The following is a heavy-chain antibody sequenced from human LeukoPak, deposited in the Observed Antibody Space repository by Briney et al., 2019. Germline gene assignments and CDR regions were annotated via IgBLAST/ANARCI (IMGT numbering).Heavy chain of an antibody. V-gene: IGHV1-2*06. CDR3: ARGQLQKPDF. CDR2: INPQNGIS. CDR1: GYTFTSYY. J-gene: IGHJ4*02. Sequence: ASAKVSCKTSGYTFTSYYVHWVRQAPGQGLEWMGHINPQNGISKYAQKFQGRVTMTRDISITTAYMELSSLTSDDTAIYYCARGQLQKPDFWGPGTLVTVSS.